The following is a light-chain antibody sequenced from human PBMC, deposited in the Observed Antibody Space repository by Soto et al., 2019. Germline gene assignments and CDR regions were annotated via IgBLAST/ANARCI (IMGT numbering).Light chain of an antibody. Sequence: EIVLTQSPGTLSLSPGERATLSCRASQSVSSSYLAWYQQNPGQAPRLLIYGASSRATGIPDRFSGSGSGTDFTLTISRLEPEDFAVYYCQQYGSSPPQWTFGQGTKVEIK. J-gene: IGKJ1*01. CDR3: QQYGSSPPQWT. CDR1: QSVSSSY. CDR2: GAS. V-gene: IGKV3-20*01.